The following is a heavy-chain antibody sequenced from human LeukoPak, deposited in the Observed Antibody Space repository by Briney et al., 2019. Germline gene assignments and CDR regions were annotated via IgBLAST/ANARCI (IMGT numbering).Heavy chain of an antibody. Sequence: GGSLRLSCAASGFTFDDYAMHWVRQAPGKGLEWVSGIFYNSGGIGYADSVKGRFTISRDNAKESLYLQMNSLRAEDTALYYCAKDFYRAVAGSIGFWGQGILVTVSS. CDR3: AKDFYRAVAGSIGF. D-gene: IGHD6-19*01. V-gene: IGHV3-9*01. CDR2: IFYNSGGI. J-gene: IGHJ4*02. CDR1: GFTFDDYA.